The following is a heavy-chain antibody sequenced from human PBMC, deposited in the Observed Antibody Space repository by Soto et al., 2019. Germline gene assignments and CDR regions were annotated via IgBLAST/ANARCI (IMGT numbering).Heavy chain of an antibody. CDR1: GFTFSNAW. D-gene: IGHD6-13*01. Sequence: GGSLRLSCAASGFTFSNAWMSWVRQAPGKGLEWVGRIKSKTDGGTTDYAAPVKGRFTISRDDSKNTLYLQMNSLKTEDTAVYYCTTDNLLAEAFDYWGQGTLVTVSS. CDR3: TTDNLLAEAFDY. J-gene: IGHJ4*02. CDR2: IKSKTDGGTT. V-gene: IGHV3-15*01.